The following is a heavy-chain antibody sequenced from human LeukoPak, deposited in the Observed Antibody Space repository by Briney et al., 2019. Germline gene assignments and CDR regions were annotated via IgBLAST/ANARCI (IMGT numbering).Heavy chain of an antibody. CDR1: GDSISNYY. Sequence: SETLSLTCTVSGDSISNYYWSWIRQPPGRGLEWIGYIYYSESTNYNPSLKSRVTISTDTSKSQFSLNLRSVTAEDTGIYYCARGRCRNSGCRPYFDYWGQGTQVTVSS. CDR3: ARGRCRNSGCRPYFDY. J-gene: IGHJ4*02. D-gene: IGHD3-22*01. V-gene: IGHV4-59*01. CDR2: IYYSEST.